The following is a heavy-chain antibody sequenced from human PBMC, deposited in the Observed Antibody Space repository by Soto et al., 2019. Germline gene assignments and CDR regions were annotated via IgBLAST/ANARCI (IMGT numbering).Heavy chain of an antibody. CDR3: AREGSYYDSSGCTRDAFDI. Sequence: SETLSLTCAVSGGSISSGGYSWSWIRQPPGKGLEWIGYIYHSGSTYYNPSLKSRVTISVDRSKNQFSLKLSSVTAADTAVYYCAREGSYYDSSGCTRDAFDIWGQGTMVTVSS. V-gene: IGHV4-30-2*01. CDR1: GGSISSGGYS. CDR2: IYHSGST. D-gene: IGHD3-22*01. J-gene: IGHJ3*02.